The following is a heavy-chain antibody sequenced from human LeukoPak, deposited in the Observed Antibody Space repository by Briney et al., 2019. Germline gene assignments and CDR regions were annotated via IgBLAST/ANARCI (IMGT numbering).Heavy chain of an antibody. V-gene: IGHV3-23*01. CDR3: AKVASYSRSEYGSGSYDS. J-gene: IGHJ4*02. CDR1: GFTFSTHG. D-gene: IGHD3-10*01. Sequence: GGSLRLSCAASGFTFSTHGMARVRQAPGKGLEWLSGITSSGSSTYYADSVKGRFTISRDNSRNILYLHLNSLGADDTAVYFCAKVASYSRSEYGSGSYDSWGQGTLVTVSS. CDR2: ITSSGSST.